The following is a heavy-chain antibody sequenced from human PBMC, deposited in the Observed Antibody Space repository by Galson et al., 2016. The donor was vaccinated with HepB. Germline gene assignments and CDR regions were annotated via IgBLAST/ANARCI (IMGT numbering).Heavy chain of an antibody. CDR1: GFTFGDYI. Sequence: SLRLSCAASGFTFGDYIMSWFRQAPGKGLEWVGFIRSKSYGGTPEYDASVKGRFTISRDDSKNIVSLQMNSLRPEDTALYYCTRDSPRGRGFSFGYPDFWGQGSLVTVS. CDR3: TRDSPRGRGFSFGYPDF. J-gene: IGHJ4*02. CDR2: IRSKSYGGTP. D-gene: IGHD5-18*01. V-gene: IGHV3-49*03.